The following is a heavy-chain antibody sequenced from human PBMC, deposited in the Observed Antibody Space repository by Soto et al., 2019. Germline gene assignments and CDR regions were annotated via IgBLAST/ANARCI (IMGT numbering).Heavy chain of an antibody. CDR3: ARDRTGPLGNWFDP. J-gene: IGHJ5*02. CDR2: IYYSGST. D-gene: IGHD1-1*01. V-gene: IGHV4-31*03. CDR1: GGSISIGGYY. Sequence: LSLTCTVSGGSISIGGYYWSWIRQHPGKGLEWIGYIYYSGSTYYNPSLKSRVTISVDTSKNQFSLKLSSVTAADTAVYYCARDRTGPLGNWFDPWGQGTLVTVSS.